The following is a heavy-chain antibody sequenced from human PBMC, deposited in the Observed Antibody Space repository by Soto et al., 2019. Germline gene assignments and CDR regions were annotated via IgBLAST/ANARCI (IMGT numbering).Heavy chain of an antibody. CDR3: ARSDFWSGKYGMDV. D-gene: IGHD3-3*01. CDR2: ISSSSRYI. CDR1: GFTFSSYS. V-gene: IGHV3-21*01. Sequence: EVQLVESGGGLVKPGGSLRLSCAASGFTFSSYSMNWVRQAPGKGLEWVSSISSSSRYIYYADSVKGRFTIPRDNAKNSLYLQMNSLRAEDTAVYYCARSDFWSGKYGMDVWGQGTTVTVSS. J-gene: IGHJ6*02.